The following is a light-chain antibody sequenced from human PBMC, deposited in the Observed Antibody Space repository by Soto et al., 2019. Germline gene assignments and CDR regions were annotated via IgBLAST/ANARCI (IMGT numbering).Light chain of an antibody. Sequence: AIQMTQSPSSLSASVGDRVTITCRASQGTRNDLGWYQQKPGKAPKLLIYGVSSLQSGVPSRFSGGGSGTDFTLTISSLQPEDFATYYCLQDDTYPLTFGGGTKVEIK. J-gene: IGKJ4*01. CDR2: GVS. V-gene: IGKV1-6*01. CDR1: QGTRND. CDR3: LQDDTYPLT.